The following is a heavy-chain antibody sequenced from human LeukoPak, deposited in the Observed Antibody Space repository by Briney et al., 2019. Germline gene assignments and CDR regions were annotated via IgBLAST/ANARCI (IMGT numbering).Heavy chain of an antibody. D-gene: IGHD3-16*01. CDR2: IHHSGST. J-gene: IGHJ4*02. CDR3: TRGAGWLIDY. CDR1: GGAISNAY. Sequence: PSETLSLTCTVSGGAISNAYWSWIRQPPGKGLEWIGYIHHSGSTNYNPSLKSRVTISADTSKNQFSLKLNSMTTADTAVYYCTRGAGWLIDYWGQGILVTVSS. V-gene: IGHV4-59*01.